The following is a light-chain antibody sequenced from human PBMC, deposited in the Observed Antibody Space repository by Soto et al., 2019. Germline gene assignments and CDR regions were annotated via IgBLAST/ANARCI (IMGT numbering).Light chain of an antibody. CDR1: QSISSW. CDR3: QQYNSYPRT. J-gene: IGKJ1*01. Sequence: DIQMTQSPSTLSASVGDRVTISCRASQSISSWLAWYPQKPGKAPKLLIYQASSLESGVPSRFSGSGAGTECTRTISSLQPDDVATYYCQQYNSYPRTFGQGTQVDIK. CDR2: QAS. V-gene: IGKV1-5*03.